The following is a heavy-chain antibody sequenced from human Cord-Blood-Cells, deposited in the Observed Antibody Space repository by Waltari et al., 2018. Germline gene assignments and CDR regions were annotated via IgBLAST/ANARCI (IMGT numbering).Heavy chain of an antibody. V-gene: IGHV1-69*01. J-gene: IGHJ4*02. Sequence: QVQLVQSGAEVKKPGSSVKVSCKASGGTFSSYAISWVRQAPGQGLEWMGGIIPIFGTANYAQKGQGRVTITSDESTSTAYMELSSLRSEYTAVYYCARDGSANYYYDSSCHFDYWGQGTLVTVSS. CDR3: ARDGSANYYYDSSCHFDY. CDR1: GGTFSSYA. CDR2: IIPIFGTA. D-gene: IGHD3-22*01.